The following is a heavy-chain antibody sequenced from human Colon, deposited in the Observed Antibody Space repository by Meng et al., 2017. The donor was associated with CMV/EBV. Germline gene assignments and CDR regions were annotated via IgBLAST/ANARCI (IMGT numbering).Heavy chain of an antibody. CDR3: ARDRDLLRWEPLGWFDA. CDR1: GDSINSGSYY. CDR2: IYYSGRT. J-gene: IGHJ5*02. V-gene: IGHV4-61*01. D-gene: IGHD1-26*01. Sequence: SETLSLTCTVSGDSINSGSYYWTWIRQPPGKGLEWLGYIYYSGRTNYNPSLKSRVTISIDTSKNQFSLTLNSLTAADTAVYYCARDRDLLRWEPLGWFDAWGQGALVTVSS.